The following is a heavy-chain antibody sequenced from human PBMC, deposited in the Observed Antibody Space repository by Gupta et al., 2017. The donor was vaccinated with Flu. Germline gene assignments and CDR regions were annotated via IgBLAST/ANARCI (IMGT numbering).Heavy chain of an antibody. CDR2: IIPIFGTA. CDR3: SREDPERDWDQLLYGGNY. D-gene: IGHD2-2*02. J-gene: IGHJ4*02. V-gene: IGHV1-69*01. Sequence: GQGLEWMGGIIPIFGTANYAQKFQGRVTITADESTGTAYMDLSSLRSEDTAVYYCSREDPERDWDQLLYGGNYWGQGTLVTVSS.